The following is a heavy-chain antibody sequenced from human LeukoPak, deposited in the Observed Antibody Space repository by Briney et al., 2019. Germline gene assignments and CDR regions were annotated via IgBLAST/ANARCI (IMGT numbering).Heavy chain of an antibody. D-gene: IGHD6-19*01. CDR1: GYTFIDYY. CDR2: INPNGGGT. J-gene: IGHJ4*02. Sequence: SVKVSCKASGYTFIDYYIYWVRQAPGQGPEWMGLINPNGGGTQYAQKFQGRVTMTKDTPISTAYMELSSLRSDDTAVYYCARVEGAGAYFDYWGQGTLVTVSS. CDR3: ARVEGAGAYFDY. V-gene: IGHV1-2*02.